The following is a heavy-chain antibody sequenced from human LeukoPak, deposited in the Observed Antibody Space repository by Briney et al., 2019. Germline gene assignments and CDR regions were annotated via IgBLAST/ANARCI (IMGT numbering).Heavy chain of an antibody. CDR1: GYSISSGYY. Sequence: SETLSLTCAVSGYSISSGYYWGWIRQPPGKGLGWIGSIYHSGSTYYNPSLKSRVTISVDTSKNQFSLKLSSVTAADTAVYYCARQLNAFDIWGQGTMVTVSS. CDR3: ARQLNAFDI. D-gene: IGHD5-24*01. V-gene: IGHV4-38-2*01. CDR2: IYHSGST. J-gene: IGHJ3*02.